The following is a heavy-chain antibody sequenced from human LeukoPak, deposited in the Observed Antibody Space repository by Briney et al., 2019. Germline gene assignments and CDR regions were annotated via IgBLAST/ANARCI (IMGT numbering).Heavy chain of an antibody. CDR1: GYTFTSDG. CDR2: ISAYNGNT. CDR3: ARQSPQSRIAVAGNFDY. Sequence: VASVKVSCKASGYTFTSDGISGVRQAPGQGRECMGWISAYNGNTNYAQKLQGRVTMTTDTSTSTAYMELRSLRSDDTAAYYCARQSPQSRIAVAGNFDYWGQGTLVTVSS. D-gene: IGHD6-19*01. V-gene: IGHV1-18*01. J-gene: IGHJ4*02.